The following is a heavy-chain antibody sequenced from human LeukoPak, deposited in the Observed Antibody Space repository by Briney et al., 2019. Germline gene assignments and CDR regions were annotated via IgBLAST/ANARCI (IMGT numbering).Heavy chain of an antibody. CDR2: INHSGST. J-gene: IGHJ6*02. CDR3: ARGRKSSGWPYYYYYGMDV. V-gene: IGHV4-34*01. CDR1: GGSSSGYY. D-gene: IGHD6-19*01. Sequence: SETLSLTCAVYGGSSSGYYWSWIRQPPGKGLEWIGEINHSGSTNYNPSLKSRVTISVDTSKNQFSLKLSSVTAADTAVYYCARGRKSSGWPYYYYYGMDVWGQGTTVTVSS.